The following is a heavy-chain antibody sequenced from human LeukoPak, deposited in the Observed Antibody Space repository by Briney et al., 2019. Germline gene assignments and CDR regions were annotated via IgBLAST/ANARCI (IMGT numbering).Heavy chain of an antibody. J-gene: IGHJ5*02. Sequence: PGGSLRLSCAASGFTVSSNYMSWVRQAPGKGPEWVSIIYSSGNTYYADSVKGRFTISRDTSKNTLYLQMNSLRAEDTAFYYCAREVGATRGLDPWGQGTLVTVSS. D-gene: IGHD1-26*01. V-gene: IGHV3-53*01. CDR2: IYSSGNT. CDR3: AREVGATRGLDP. CDR1: GFTVSSNY.